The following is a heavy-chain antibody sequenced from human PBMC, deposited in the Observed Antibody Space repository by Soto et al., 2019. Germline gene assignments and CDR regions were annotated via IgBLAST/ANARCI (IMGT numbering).Heavy chain of an antibody. V-gene: IGHV4-30-4*01. CDR1: GDSISTADYY. CDR3: ARGIYSTSSFFDS. D-gene: IGHD6-6*01. Sequence: SETLSLTCTVSGDSISTADYYWSWIRQPPGKGLEWIGYIYYSGNTYYIPSLKSRVTISVDTSKNQISLKLNSVTAADTAVYYCARGIYSTSSFFDSWGQGTLVTVS. CDR2: IYYSGNT. J-gene: IGHJ4*02.